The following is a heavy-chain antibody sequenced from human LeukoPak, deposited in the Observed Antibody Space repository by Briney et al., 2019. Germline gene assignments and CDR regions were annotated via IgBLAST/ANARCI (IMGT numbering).Heavy chain of an antibody. Sequence: ASVKVSCKASGYTFTSYDINWVRQATGQGLEWMGWINPNSGGTNYAQKFQGRVTMTRDTSISTAYMELSRLRSDDTAVYYCARDYYDSSGYYLGHDYWGQGTLVTVSS. CDR2: INPNSGGT. V-gene: IGHV1-2*02. J-gene: IGHJ4*02. D-gene: IGHD3-22*01. CDR3: ARDYYDSSGYYLGHDY. CDR1: GYTFTSYD.